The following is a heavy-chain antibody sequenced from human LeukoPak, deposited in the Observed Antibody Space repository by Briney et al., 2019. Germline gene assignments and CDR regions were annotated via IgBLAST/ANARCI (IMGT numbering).Heavy chain of an antibody. D-gene: IGHD3-16*01. CDR3: AKDRDDYVWGSYLGAFDI. CDR1: GFIFSDYW. Sequence: GGSLRLSCEASGFIFSDYWMTWVRQAPGKGLEWVANIDHNGNEKNYVDSVKGRFTISRDNAKNSLYLQMNSLRAEDTAVFYCAKDRDDYVWGSYLGAFDIWGQGTMVTVSS. V-gene: IGHV3-7*03. J-gene: IGHJ3*02. CDR2: IDHNGNEK.